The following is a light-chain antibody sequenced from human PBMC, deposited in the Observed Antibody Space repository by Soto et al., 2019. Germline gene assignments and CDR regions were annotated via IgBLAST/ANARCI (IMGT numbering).Light chain of an antibody. V-gene: IGLV2-8*01. Sequence: QSVLTQPASVSGSPGQSVTISCTGTSSDVGRYNYVSWYQHHPGKAPKLIIYDVSQRPSGVPDRFSGSKSGNTASLTVSGLQAEDEADYYCNSYADSNTYVFGTGTKVTVL. CDR2: DVS. CDR3: NSYADSNTYV. CDR1: SSDVGRYNY. J-gene: IGLJ1*01.